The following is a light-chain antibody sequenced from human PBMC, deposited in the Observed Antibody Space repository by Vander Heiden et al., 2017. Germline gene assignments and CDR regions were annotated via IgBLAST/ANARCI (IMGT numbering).Light chain of an antibody. J-gene: IGKJ1*01. Sequence: DIVMTQSPDSLAVSLDERATINCKSSQSVLYSSNNKNYLAWYQQKPGQPPKLLIYWASTRESGVPDRFRGSGSGTDFTLTISSLQAEDVAVYYCQQNYSTPRTFGQGTKVEIK. CDR3: QQNYSTPRT. CDR2: WAS. V-gene: IGKV4-1*01. CDR1: QSVLYSSNNKNY.